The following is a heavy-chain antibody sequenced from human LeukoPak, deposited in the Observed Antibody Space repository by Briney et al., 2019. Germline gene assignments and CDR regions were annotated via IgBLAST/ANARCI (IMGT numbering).Heavy chain of an antibody. V-gene: IGHV1-2*02. Sequence: GASVKVSCKASGYTFTGYYMHWVRQAPGQGLEWMGWINPNSGGTNYAQKFQGRVTMTRDTSISTAYMELSRLRSDDTAVYYCAREPAGSFSDAFDIWGQGTMVIVSS. J-gene: IGHJ3*02. D-gene: IGHD1-14*01. CDR1: GYTFTGYY. CDR2: INPNSGGT. CDR3: AREPAGSFSDAFDI.